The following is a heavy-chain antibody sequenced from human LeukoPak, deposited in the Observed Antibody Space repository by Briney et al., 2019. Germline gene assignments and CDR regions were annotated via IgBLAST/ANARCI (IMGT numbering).Heavy chain of an antibody. D-gene: IGHD1-1*01. CDR1: GYTFTCYY. V-gene: IGHV1-2*02. CDR3: ASTRDDSFFYYYFDY. J-gene: IGHJ4*02. Sequence: ASVKVSCKASGYTFTCYYMHWVRQAPGQGLEWMGWINPNSGGTNYAQKFQGRVTMTRDTSISTAYMELSRLRSDDTAVYYCASTRDDSFFYYYFDYWGQGTLVTVSS. CDR2: INPNSGGT.